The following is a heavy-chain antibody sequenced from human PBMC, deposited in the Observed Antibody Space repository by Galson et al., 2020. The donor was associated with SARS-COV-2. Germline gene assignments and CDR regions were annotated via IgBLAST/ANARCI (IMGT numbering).Heavy chain of an antibody. D-gene: IGHD5-12*01. V-gene: IGHV2-5*02. CDR3: ARHGVATIFDY. CDR1: GFSLSTSGVG. J-gene: IGHJ4*02. CDR2: IYWDDDK. Sequence: SGPTLVKHTQTLTLTCTFSGFSLSTSGVGVAWIRQPPGKALEWLALIYWDDDKRYSPSLKSRLTITKDTSKNQVVLTMTNMDPVDTATYYCARHGVATIFDYWGQGTLVTVSS.